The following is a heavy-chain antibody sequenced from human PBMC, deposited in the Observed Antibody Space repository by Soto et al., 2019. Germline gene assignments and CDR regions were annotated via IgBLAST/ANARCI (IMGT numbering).Heavy chain of an antibody. CDR1: GYTFTSYG. Sequence: ASVKVSCKASGYTFTSYGISWVRQAPGQGLEWMGWISAYNGNTNYAQKLQGRVTMTTDTSKNQFSLKLSSVTAADTAVYYCARDLRVGAFDNWFDPWGQGTLVTVSS. CDR2: ISAYNGNT. J-gene: IGHJ5*02. V-gene: IGHV1-18*01. CDR3: ARDLRVGAFDNWFDP. D-gene: IGHD1-26*01.